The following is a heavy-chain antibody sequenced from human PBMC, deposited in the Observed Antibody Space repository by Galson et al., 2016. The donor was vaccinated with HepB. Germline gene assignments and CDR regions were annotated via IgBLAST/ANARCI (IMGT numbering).Heavy chain of an antibody. CDR2: IKQDGSEK. D-gene: IGHD3-10*01. V-gene: IGHV3-7*01. CDR3: ARSHAGSNAGRFAC. Sequence: SLRLSCAASGFTLSNYWMSWVRQAPGKGLEWVANIKQDGSEKYYVDSVRGRFTISRDNAKNSLYLQMNSLRSEDTAVYYCARSHAGSNAGRFACWGQGTLLTVPS. J-gene: IGHJ4*02. CDR1: GFTLSNYW.